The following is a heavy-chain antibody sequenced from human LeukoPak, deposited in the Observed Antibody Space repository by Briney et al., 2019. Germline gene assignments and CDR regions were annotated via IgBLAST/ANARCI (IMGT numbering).Heavy chain of an antibody. CDR3: ARDHESSGYFDY. CDR2: IIPILGIA. J-gene: IGHJ4*02. Sequence: ASVKVSCKASGGTFSSYAISWVRPAPGQGLEWMGRIIPILGIANYAQKFQGRVTITADKSTSTAYMELSSLRSEDTAVYYCARDHESSGYFDYWGQGTLVTVSS. V-gene: IGHV1-69*04. CDR1: GGTFSSYA. D-gene: IGHD3-22*01.